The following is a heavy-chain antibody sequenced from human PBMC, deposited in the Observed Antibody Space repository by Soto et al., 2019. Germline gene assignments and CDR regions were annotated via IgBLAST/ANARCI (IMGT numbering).Heavy chain of an antibody. V-gene: IGHV1-18*01. CDR3: ARVTIILPTYVMDV. CDR2: ISAYNGNT. Sequence: GASVKVSCKASGYTFTSYGISWVRQAPGQGLEWMGWISAYNGNTNYAQKLQGRVTMTTDTSTSTAYMELRSLRSDDTAVYYCARVTIILPTYVMDVWGQGTTVTVSS. CDR1: GYTFTSYG. J-gene: IGHJ6*02. D-gene: IGHD3-3*01.